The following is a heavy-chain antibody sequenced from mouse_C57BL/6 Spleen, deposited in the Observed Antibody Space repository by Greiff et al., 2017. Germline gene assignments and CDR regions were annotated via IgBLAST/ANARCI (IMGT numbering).Heavy chain of an antibody. D-gene: IGHD1-1*01. CDR3: ARDPDYYGSSWYFDV. CDR1: GFTFSSYA. J-gene: IGHJ1*03. Sequence: EVQGVESGGGLVKPGGSLKLSCAASGFTFSSYAMSWVRQTPEKRLEWGATISDGGSYTYYPDNVKGRFTISRDNAKNNLYLQMSHLKSEDTAMYYCARDPDYYGSSWYFDVWGTGTTVTVSS. CDR2: ISDGGSYT. V-gene: IGHV5-4*01.